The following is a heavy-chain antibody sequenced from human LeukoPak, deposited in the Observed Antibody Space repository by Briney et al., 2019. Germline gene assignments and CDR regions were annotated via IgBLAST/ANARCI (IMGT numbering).Heavy chain of an antibody. CDR3: ARHEASDAMGELFDY. Sequence: GEPLQISCKGSGYSSTSYWIGWVRQMPGKGLEWMGIIYPGDSDTRYSPSFQGQVTISADKSISTAYLQWSSLKASDTAMYYCARHEASDAMGELFDYWGQGTLVTVSS. CDR2: IYPGDSDT. D-gene: IGHD2-2*01. V-gene: IGHV5-51*01. J-gene: IGHJ4*02. CDR1: GYSSTSYW.